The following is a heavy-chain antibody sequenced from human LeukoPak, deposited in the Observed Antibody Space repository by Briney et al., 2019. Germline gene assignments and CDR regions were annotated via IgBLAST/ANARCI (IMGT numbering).Heavy chain of an antibody. CDR1: GFTFSSYA. J-gene: IGHJ6*02. V-gene: IGHV3-23*01. D-gene: IGHD2-2*02. Sequence: GGSLRLSCAASGFTFSSYAMSWVRQAPGKGLEWVSAISGSGGSTYYADSVKGRFTISRDNSKNTLYLQMNSLRAEDTAVYYCAKLDSYCSSTSCYTSYYYGMDVWGQGTTVTVSS. CDR3: AKLDSYCSSTSCYTSYYYGMDV. CDR2: ISGSGGST.